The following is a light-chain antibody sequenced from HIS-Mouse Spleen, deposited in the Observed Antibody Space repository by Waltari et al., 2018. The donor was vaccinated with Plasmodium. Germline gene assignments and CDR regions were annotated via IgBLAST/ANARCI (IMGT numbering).Light chain of an antibody. V-gene: IGKV3-20*01. CDR1: QSVSSSY. CDR3: QQYGSSPYT. J-gene: IGKJ2*01. CDR2: GAS. Sequence: EIVFTQSPGTLSLSLGERATLSSTTSQSVSSSYLTWYQQKPGQAPRLLIYGASSRATGIPDRCSSSGSGTDFTLTISRLEPEDVAVYYCQQYGSSPYTFGQGTKLEIK.